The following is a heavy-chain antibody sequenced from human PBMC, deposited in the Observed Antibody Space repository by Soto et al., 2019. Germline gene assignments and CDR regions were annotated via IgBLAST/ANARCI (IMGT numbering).Heavy chain of an antibody. D-gene: IGHD6-13*01. Sequence: SETLSLTCXVSGGSISSGGYYWSWIRQHPGKGLEWIGYIYYSGSTYYNPSLKSRVTISVDTSKNQFSLKLSSVTAADTAVYYCARVFTDSSSFFAPWGQGTLVTVPS. CDR1: GGSISSGGYY. CDR2: IYYSGST. V-gene: IGHV4-31*03. CDR3: ARVFTDSSSFFAP. J-gene: IGHJ5*02.